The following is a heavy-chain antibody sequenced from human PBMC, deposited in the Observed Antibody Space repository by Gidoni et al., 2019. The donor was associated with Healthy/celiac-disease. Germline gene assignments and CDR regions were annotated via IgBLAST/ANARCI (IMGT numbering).Heavy chain of an antibody. J-gene: IGHJ4*02. CDR3: TRGIAARRPFDY. CDR1: GGSFSGYY. D-gene: IGHD6-6*01. Sequence: QVLLQQWGAGLLNPSETMSPTCPVYGGSFSGYYWSWIRQPPGRGLEWIGEINHSGSTNYNPSLKSRVTISVDTSKNQFSLKLSSVTAAETAVYYCTRGIAARRPFDYWGQGTLVTVSS. CDR2: INHSGST. V-gene: IGHV4-34*01.